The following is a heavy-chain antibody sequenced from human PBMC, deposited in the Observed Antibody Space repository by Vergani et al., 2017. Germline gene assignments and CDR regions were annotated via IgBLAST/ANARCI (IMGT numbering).Heavy chain of an antibody. CDR1: ESSFISNE. CDR2: INPIDSKI. D-gene: IGHD2-21*01. V-gene: IGHV5-51*01. CDR3: TRHVPCGDGACLHFDH. Sequence: EVMLVQSGAEVKKPGESLKISCKYSESSFISNEIAWVRQMSGKGLQWMGNINPIDSKIAYSPSFQGQSIMSLDNSITSAYLRWRSLKASDTAIYYCTRHVPCGDGACLHFDHWGQGTQVTVSS. J-gene: IGHJ4*02.